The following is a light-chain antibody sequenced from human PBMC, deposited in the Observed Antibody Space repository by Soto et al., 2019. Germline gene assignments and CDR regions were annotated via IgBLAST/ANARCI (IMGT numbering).Light chain of an antibody. CDR3: SSYTTNSALGV. Sequence: QSVLTQPASVSGSPGQSITISCTGTTSDVGGYNSVSWYQQHPGKAPTLIIYEVSNRPSGISNRFSGSKSGNTASLTISGLQAEDEADYYCSSYTTNSALGVFGSGTKVTVL. CDR2: EVS. CDR1: TSDVGGYNS. V-gene: IGLV2-14*01. J-gene: IGLJ1*01.